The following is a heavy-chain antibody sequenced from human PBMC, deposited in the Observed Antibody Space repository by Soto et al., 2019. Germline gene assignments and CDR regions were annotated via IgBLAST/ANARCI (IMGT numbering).Heavy chain of an antibody. CDR1: GFTFSSYA. CDR2: ISGSGGST. J-gene: IGHJ4*02. Sequence: EVQLLESGGGLVQPGGSLRLSCAASGFTFSSYAMTWVRQAPGKGLEWVSTISGSGGSTYYADSVKGRFTISRDNSRDTLYLQMNSLRAEDTAVYYGAEGHGYIYGYPTFDYWGQGTLVTVSS. CDR3: AEGHGYIYGYPTFDY. D-gene: IGHD5-18*01. V-gene: IGHV3-23*01.